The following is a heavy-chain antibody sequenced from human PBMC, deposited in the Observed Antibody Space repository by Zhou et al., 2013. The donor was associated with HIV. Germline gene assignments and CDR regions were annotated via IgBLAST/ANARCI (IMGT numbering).Heavy chain of an antibody. Sequence: QVQLVQSGAELGKPGASVKVSCKASGYTFTDYYMHWVRQGPGQGLEWMGWMAPNSDVTKYTPKLQGRVTMTRDTSISTAYMELNSLTSDDTAVYYCATYGPGYNWMYKWGQGTLVTVSS. CDR1: GYTFTDYY. D-gene: IGHD1-20*01. J-gene: IGHJ4*02. CDR2: MAPNSDVT. V-gene: IGHV1-2*02. CDR3: ATYGPGYNWMYK.